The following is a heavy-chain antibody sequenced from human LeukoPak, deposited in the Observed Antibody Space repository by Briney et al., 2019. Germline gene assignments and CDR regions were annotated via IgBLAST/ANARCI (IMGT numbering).Heavy chain of an antibody. Sequence: GGSLRLSCAASGFTFSSYGMPWVRQAPGKGLEWVAFIRYDGSNKYYADSVKGRFTISRDNSKNTLYLQMNSLRAEDTAVYYCAKYRGYSYGYLDYWGQGTLVTVSS. D-gene: IGHD5-18*01. CDR2: IRYDGSNK. V-gene: IGHV3-30*02. CDR1: GFTFSSYG. CDR3: AKYRGYSYGYLDY. J-gene: IGHJ4*02.